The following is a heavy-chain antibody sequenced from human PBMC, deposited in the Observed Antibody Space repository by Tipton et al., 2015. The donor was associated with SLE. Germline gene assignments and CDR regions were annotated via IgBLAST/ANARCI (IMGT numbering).Heavy chain of an antibody. Sequence: SLRLSCAASGFTFNSYAMHWVRQAPGKGLEWVAVISYDGSNKYYADSVKGRFTISRDNSKNTLYLQMNSLRAEDTAVYYCSGQLLPLYGMDVWGQGTTVTVSS. V-gene: IGHV3-30*04. CDR1: GFTFNSYA. CDR3: SGQLLPLYGMDV. D-gene: IGHD6-6*01. CDR2: ISYDGSNK. J-gene: IGHJ6*02.